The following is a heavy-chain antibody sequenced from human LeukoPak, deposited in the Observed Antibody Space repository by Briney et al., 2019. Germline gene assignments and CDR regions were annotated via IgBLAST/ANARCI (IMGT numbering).Heavy chain of an antibody. J-gene: IGHJ4*02. CDR1: GYSFTSSG. CDR3: ARDISPTTVVADFDY. CDR2: ISAYNGNT. D-gene: IGHD4-23*01. Sequence: ASVKVSCKASGYSFTSSGITWVRQAPGQGLEWMGWISAYNGNTNYVQKFQGRVTMTTDTSTSTAYMELRSLRSDATAVYYCARDISPTTVVADFDYWGQGTLVTVSS. V-gene: IGHV1-18*01.